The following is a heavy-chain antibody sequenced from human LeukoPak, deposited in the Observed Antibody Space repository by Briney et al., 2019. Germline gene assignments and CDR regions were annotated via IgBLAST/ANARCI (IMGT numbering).Heavy chain of an antibody. CDR3: ARQVVPGGTGFGNWFDP. J-gene: IGHJ5*02. Sequence: SSETLSLTCTVSGGSLSSTNYYWVWIRQSPGKGLEWIASTYYSGYTFYNPSLKSRVTISVDTSKNQFSLKLTSVTAAETSVYYCARQVVPGGTGFGNWFDPWGQGTLVTVSS. V-gene: IGHV4-39*01. D-gene: IGHD2-2*01. CDR2: TYYSGYT. CDR1: GGSLSSTNYY.